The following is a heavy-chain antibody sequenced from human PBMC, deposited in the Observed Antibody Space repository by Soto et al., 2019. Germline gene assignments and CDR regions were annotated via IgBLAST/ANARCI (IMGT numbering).Heavy chain of an antibody. Sequence: SQTLSLTCAISGDSVSSNSTAWTWIRQSPSRGLEWLGRTYYRSKWYNDYAVSVKSRITINPDTSKNQFSLQLNSVTPEDTAVYYCARDRSIAVAAKLSNWFDPWGQGTLVTVSS. D-gene: IGHD6-19*01. CDR2: TYYRSKWYN. CDR1: GDSVSSNSTA. J-gene: IGHJ5*02. V-gene: IGHV6-1*01. CDR3: ARDRSIAVAAKLSNWFDP.